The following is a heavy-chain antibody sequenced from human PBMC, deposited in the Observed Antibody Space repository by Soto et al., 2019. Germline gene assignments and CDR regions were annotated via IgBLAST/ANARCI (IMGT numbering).Heavy chain of an antibody. Sequence: GGSLRLSCAASGFTFSSYGMHWVRQAPGKGLEWVSYISSVGSTIYYADSVKGRFTISRDNARNSLYLQLNSLRADDTAVYYCAKEATNINNFDYWGQGSLVTVSS. CDR3: AKEATNINNFDY. CDR2: ISSVGSTI. J-gene: IGHJ4*02. CDR1: GFTFSSYG. V-gene: IGHV3-48*04. D-gene: IGHD1-26*01.